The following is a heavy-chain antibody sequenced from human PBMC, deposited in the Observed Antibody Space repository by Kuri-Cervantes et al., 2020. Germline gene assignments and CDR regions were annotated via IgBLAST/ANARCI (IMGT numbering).Heavy chain of an antibody. CDR2: TYYRSKWYN. CDR3: ARDGGWLQSQYYFDY. Sequence: LRLSCAISGDSVSSNSAAWNWIRQSPSRGLEWLGRTYYRSKWYNDYAVSVKGRITINPDTSKNQFSLQLNSVTPEDTAVYYCARDGGWLQSQYYFDYWGQGTLVTVSS. D-gene: IGHD5-24*01. J-gene: IGHJ4*02. CDR1: GDSVSSNSAA. V-gene: IGHV6-1*01.